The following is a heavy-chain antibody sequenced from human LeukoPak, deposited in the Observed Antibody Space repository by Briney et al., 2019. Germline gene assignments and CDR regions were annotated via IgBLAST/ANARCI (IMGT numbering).Heavy chain of an antibody. J-gene: IGHJ4*02. CDR2: IYYSGST. V-gene: IGHV4-39*02. Sequence: SETLSLTCTVSGGSISSSSYYWGWIRQPPGKGLEWIGSIYYSGSTYYNPSPKRRVTISVDTSKNQFSLKLSSVTAADAAVYYCAREPCSGGSCYRGDYWGQGTLVTVSS. CDR3: AREPCSGGSCYRGDY. D-gene: IGHD2-15*01. CDR1: GGSISSSSYY.